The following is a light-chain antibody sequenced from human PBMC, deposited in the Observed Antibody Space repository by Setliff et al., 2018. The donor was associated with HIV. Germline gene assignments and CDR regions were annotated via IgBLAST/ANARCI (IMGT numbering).Light chain of an antibody. Sequence: QSVLTQPASVSGSPGQSITISCTGTSSDVGGYNYVSWYQQHPGKAPKLMIYDVTNRPSGVSNRFSGSNSGNTASLTISGLQAEDEADYYCSSYTSSNSGVFGTGTKVTVL. CDR1: SSDVGGYNY. CDR2: DVT. V-gene: IGLV2-14*03. CDR3: SSYTSSNSGV. J-gene: IGLJ1*01.